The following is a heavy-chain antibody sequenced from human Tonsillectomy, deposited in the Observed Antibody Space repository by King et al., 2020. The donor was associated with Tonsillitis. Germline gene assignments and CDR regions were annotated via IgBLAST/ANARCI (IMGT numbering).Heavy chain of an antibody. CDR3: ARDLRSSSGWYYYGMDV. D-gene: IGHD6-19*01. Sequence: QLQESGPGLVKPSETLSLPCTVSGGSISSYYWSWIRQPAGKGLEWIGRIYTSGSTNYTPSLKSRVTMSVDTSKNQFSLKLSSVTAADTAVYYCARDLRSSSGWYYYGMDVWGQGTTVTVSS. CDR1: GGSISSYY. J-gene: IGHJ6*02. CDR2: IYTSGST. V-gene: IGHV4-4*07.